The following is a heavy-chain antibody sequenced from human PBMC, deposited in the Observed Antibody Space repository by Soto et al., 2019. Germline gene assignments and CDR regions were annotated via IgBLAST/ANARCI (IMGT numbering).Heavy chain of an antibody. D-gene: IGHD2-15*01. CDR1: GYTFTNYA. CDR2: INAGNGNT. CDR3: ARNPNGLYCSGGSCYLYFRFDP. V-gene: IGHV1-3*01. Sequence: ASVKVSCKASGYTFTNYAMHWVRQAPGQRLEWMGWINAGNGNTKYSQKFQGRVTITRDTSASTAYMELSSLRSEDTAVYYCARNPNGLYCSGGSCYLYFRFDPWGQGTLVTVSS. J-gene: IGHJ5*02.